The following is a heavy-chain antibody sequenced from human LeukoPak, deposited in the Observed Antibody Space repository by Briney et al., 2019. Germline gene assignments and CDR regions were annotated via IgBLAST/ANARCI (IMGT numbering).Heavy chain of an antibody. Sequence: GGSLRLSCVVSGFTFNRCWMNWVRQAPGKGLEWVAHINPDGRDTYYVDSVKGRFTISRDNAQNSMYPQVNSLRVEDTAVYYCTSWGDTTAEYFQRWGQGTLVTVSS. J-gene: IGHJ1*01. D-gene: IGHD2-21*02. CDR2: INPDGRDT. CDR1: GFTFNRCW. CDR3: TSWGDTTAEYFQR. V-gene: IGHV3-7*01.